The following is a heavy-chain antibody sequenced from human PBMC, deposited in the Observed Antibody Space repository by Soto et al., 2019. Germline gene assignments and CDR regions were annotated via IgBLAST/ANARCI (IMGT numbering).Heavy chain of an antibody. CDR1: GGSFSGYY. Sequence: SETLSLTCAVYGGSFSGYYWTWIRQPPGTGLEWIGEINHSGSTNYNPSLKSRVAISVDTSKNQFSLKLSSVTAADTAVYYCARRWGDYFDYWGQGTLVTVSS. CDR2: INHSGST. D-gene: IGHD3-16*01. J-gene: IGHJ4*02. V-gene: IGHV4-34*01. CDR3: ARRWGDYFDY.